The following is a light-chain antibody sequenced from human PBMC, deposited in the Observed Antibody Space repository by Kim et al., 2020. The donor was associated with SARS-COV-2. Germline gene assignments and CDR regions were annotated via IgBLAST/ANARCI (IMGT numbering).Light chain of an antibody. CDR2: GAS. CDR1: QSVSRN. CDR3: QQYNNWPLT. Sequence: GSPGERATLSCRASQSVSRNLAWYQQNPGQAPRLLIYGASTRATGFPARFSGSGSGTEFTLTISSLQSEDFAVYYCQQYNNWPLTFGGGTKVDIK. V-gene: IGKV3-15*01. J-gene: IGKJ4*01.